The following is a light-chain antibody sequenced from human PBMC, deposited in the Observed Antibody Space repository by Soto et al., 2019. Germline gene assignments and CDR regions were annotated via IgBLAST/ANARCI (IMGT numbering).Light chain of an antibody. J-gene: IGKJ1*01. CDR2: LGS. CDR1: QSLLHSTGYNY. CDR3: MQALQTPWT. V-gene: IGKV2-28*01. Sequence: DIVMTQSPLSLPVTPGEPASISCRSSQSLLHSTGYNYLDWYLQKPGQSPHLLIYLGSNRASGVPDRLSGSGSGTDFTLKISRVEAEDVGVYYCMQALQTPWTFGQGTKVEIK.